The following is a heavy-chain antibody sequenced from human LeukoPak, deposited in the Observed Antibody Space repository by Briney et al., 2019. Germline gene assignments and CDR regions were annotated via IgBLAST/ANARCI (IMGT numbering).Heavy chain of an antibody. D-gene: IGHD3-22*01. J-gene: IGHJ4*02. CDR2: ISGSGGST. CDR1: GLTFSSFA. V-gene: IGHV3-23*01. CDR3: AKGTTYYYDRSGYYPGYFDY. Sequence: GGSLRLSCAASGLTFSSFAMNWVRQAPGKGLEWVSRISGSGGSTYYADSVKGRFTISRDNSNYTLYLQMKSLRAEDTAVYYCAKGTTYYYDRSGYYPGYFDYWGQGTLVTVSS.